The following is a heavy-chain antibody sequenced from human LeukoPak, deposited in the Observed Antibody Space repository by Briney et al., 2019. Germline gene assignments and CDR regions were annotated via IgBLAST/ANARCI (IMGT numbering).Heavy chain of an antibody. D-gene: IGHD3-22*01. J-gene: IGHJ4*02. CDR3: AKGCYYYDSSGYDYFDY. V-gene: IGHV3-30*02. Sequence: GGSLRLSCPASGFTFSSYGMHWVRQAPGKGLEWVAFIRYDGSNKYYADSVKGRFTISRDNSKNTLYLQMNSLRAEDTAVYYCAKGCYYYDSSGYDYFDYWGQGTLVTVSS. CDR2: IRYDGSNK. CDR1: GFTFSSYG.